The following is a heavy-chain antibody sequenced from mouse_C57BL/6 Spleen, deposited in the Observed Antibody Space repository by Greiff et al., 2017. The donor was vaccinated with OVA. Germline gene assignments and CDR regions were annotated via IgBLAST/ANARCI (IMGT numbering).Heavy chain of an antibody. CDR1: GYTFTSYW. J-gene: IGHJ4*01. CDR3: ARGAYDYDGTAMDY. D-gene: IGHD2-4*01. Sequence: VQLKQNGEELVRPGYSVKLDCKDVGYTFTSYWMHWVKQRPIQGLEWIGNIDPSDSETHYNQKFKDKATLTVDKSSSTAYMQLSSLTSEDSAVYYCARGAYDYDGTAMDYWGQGTSVTVSS. V-gene: IGHV1-52*01. CDR2: IDPSDSET.